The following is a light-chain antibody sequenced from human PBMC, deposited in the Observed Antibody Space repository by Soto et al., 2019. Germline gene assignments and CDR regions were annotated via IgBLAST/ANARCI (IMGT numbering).Light chain of an antibody. J-gene: IGLJ2*01. CDR3: QSYDSSLSLVV. Sequence: QSALTQAPSVSGAPGQRVTISCTGSSSNTGAGYDVHWYQQLPGTAPKLLIYGNSNRPSGVPDRFSGSKSGTSASLAITGLQAADEADYYCQSYDSSLSLVVFGGGTKLTVL. V-gene: IGLV1-40*01. CDR1: SSNTGAGYD. CDR2: GNS.